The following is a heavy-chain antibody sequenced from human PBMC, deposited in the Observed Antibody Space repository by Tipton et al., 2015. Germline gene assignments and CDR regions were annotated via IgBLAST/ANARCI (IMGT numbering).Heavy chain of an antibody. CDR3: AREGSGWYGADY. J-gene: IGHJ4*02. Sequence: SLRLSCAASGFTFDDYAMHWVRQVPGKGLDWVSSISWNSRYIGYADSVKGRFTISRDNAKNLLYLQMNSLRAEDTAVYYCAREGSGWYGADYWGQGTLVTVSS. CDR2: ISWNSRYI. D-gene: IGHD6-19*01. V-gene: IGHV3-9*01. CDR1: GFTFDDYA.